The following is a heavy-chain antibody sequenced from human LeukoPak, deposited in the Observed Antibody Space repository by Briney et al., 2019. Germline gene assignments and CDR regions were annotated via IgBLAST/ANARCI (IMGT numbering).Heavy chain of an antibody. D-gene: IGHD6-19*01. CDR3: ASRSHKTIVGADTREVGDY. J-gene: IGHJ4*02. Sequence: ASVKVSCKASGGTLRRHTITWVRQAPGQGLEWMGRIIPMMGIANYAQKFQGRVTITADTSTDTAYMDLISLISEDTAVCYCASRSHKTIVGADTREVGDYWGQGTLVTVSS. CDR1: GGTLRRHT. CDR2: IIPMMGIA. V-gene: IGHV1-69*02.